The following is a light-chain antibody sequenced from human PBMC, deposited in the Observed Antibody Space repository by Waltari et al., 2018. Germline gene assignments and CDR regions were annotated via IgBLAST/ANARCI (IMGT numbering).Light chain of an antibody. J-gene: IGKJ2*01. V-gene: IGKV4-1*01. CDR2: WAS. Sequence: DIVLTQSPDSLAVYLGERATINCKSSQSVVFSSNNKNYLAWYQQKPGQPPKLLITWASTRDYGVTDRCSGSGSKTDVTLTISSLQAEAVAVYYCQQGYTFPYTFGQGTKLEVK. CDR1: QSVVFSSNNKNY. CDR3: QQGYTFPYT.